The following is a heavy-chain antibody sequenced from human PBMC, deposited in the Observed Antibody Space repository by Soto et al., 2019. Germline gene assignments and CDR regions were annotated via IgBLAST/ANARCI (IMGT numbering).Heavy chain of an antibody. V-gene: IGHV3-23*01. CDR2: ISGSGGST. J-gene: IGHJ4*02. Sequence: GGSLRLSCAASGFTFSSYAMSWVRQAPGKGLEWVSAISGSGGSTYYADSVKGRFTISRDNSKNTLYLQMNSLRAEDTAVYYCARDAVRWVGISDYGDHEKVFDYWGQGTLVTVSS. CDR3: ARDAVRWVGISDYGDHEKVFDY. D-gene: IGHD4-17*01. CDR1: GFTFSSYA.